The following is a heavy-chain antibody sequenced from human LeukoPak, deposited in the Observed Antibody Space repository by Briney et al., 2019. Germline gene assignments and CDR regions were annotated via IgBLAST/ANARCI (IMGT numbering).Heavy chain of an antibody. D-gene: IGHD3-3*01. CDR2: ISFDGSIQ. J-gene: IGHJ3*02. Sequence: GGSLRLSCAVSGFTFSSYSLHWVRQAPGKGLEWVAVISFDGSIQKYADSVRGRFTISRDNSKNTLYLQMNSLRAEDTAVYYCARELTIFGIVIQRYDAFDIWGQGTIVTVST. CDR3: ARELTIFGIVIQRYDAFDI. V-gene: IGHV3-30-3*01. CDR1: GFTFSSYS.